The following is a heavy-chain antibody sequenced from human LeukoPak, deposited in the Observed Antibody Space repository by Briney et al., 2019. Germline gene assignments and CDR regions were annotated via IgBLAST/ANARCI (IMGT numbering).Heavy chain of an antibody. J-gene: IGHJ5*02. D-gene: IGHD3-10*01. V-gene: IGHV4-39*07. CDR3: ARDGMVRGVQPTNWFDP. Sequence: SETLSLTCTVSGGSISSSSYYWGWIRQPPGKGLEWIGSIYYSGSTYYNPSLKSRVTISVDTSKNQFSLRLSSVTAADTAVYYCARDGMVRGVQPTNWFDPWGQGTLVTVSS. CDR2: IYYSGST. CDR1: GGSISSSSYY.